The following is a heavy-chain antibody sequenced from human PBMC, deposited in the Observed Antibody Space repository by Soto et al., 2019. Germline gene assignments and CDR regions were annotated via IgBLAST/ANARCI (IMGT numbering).Heavy chain of an antibody. CDR1: GFTFSSYA. J-gene: IGHJ6*02. V-gene: IGHV3-23*01. Sequence: EVQLLESGGGLVQPGGSLRLSCAASGFTFSSYAMNWVRQAPGKGLEWVSVISGTGGITYHADSVKGRFTISRDNSKNTLYLQMDGLRAEDTAVYFCAKEETVISHYYYYYGMDVWGQGTTVTVSS. CDR3: AKEETVISHYYYYYGMDV. CDR2: ISGTGGIT. D-gene: IGHD4-4*01.